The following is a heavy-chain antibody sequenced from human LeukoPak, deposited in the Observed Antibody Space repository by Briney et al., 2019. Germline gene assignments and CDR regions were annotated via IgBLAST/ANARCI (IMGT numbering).Heavy chain of an antibody. D-gene: IGHD6-19*01. CDR3: AKGLSSRRRKIYYYYYGMDV. Sequence: GGSLRLSCAASGFTFSSYAMSWVRQAPGKGLEWVSAISGSGGSTYYGDSVKGRFTISRDNSKNTLYLQMNSLRAEDTAVYYCAKGLSSRRRKIYYYYYGMDVWGQGTTVTVSS. CDR1: GFTFSSYA. V-gene: IGHV3-23*01. CDR2: ISGSGGST. J-gene: IGHJ6*02.